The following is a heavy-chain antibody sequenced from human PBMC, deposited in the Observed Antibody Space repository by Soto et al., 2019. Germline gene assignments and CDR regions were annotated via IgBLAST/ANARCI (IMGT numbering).Heavy chain of an antibody. CDR1: GYSFTSYW. D-gene: IGHD3-10*01. J-gene: IGHJ6*02. Sequence: SLKISCKGSGYSFTSYWIGWVRQMPGKGLEWMGIIYPGDSDTRYSPSFQGQVTISADKSISTAYLQWSSLKASDTAMYYCARQGAYYYGSGSYYTDYYYGMDVWGQGTTVTVSS. CDR3: ARQGAYYYGSGSYYTDYYYGMDV. V-gene: IGHV5-51*01. CDR2: IYPGDSDT.